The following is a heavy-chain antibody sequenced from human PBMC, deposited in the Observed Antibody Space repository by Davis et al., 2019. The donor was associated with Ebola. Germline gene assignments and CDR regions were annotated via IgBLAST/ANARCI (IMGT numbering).Heavy chain of an antibody. Sequence: SETLSLTCTVSGGSVSSGSNYWSWIRQPPGKGLEWIGYIYYSGITNYNPSLKSRVTISVDTSKNQFSLKLSSVTAADTAVYHCARDGYYGSGSYFDYWGQGTLVTVSS. CDR1: GGSVSSGSNY. J-gene: IGHJ4*02. CDR3: ARDGYYGSGSYFDY. CDR2: IYYSGIT. V-gene: IGHV4-61*01. D-gene: IGHD3-10*01.